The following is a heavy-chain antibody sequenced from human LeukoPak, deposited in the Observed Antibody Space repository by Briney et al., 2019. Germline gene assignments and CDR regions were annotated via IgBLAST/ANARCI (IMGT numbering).Heavy chain of an antibody. J-gene: IGHJ4*02. CDR2: INPNSGVT. D-gene: IGHD5-12*01. Sequence: ASVKVSCRASGYTFIGYFMHWVRQAPGRGLEWMGWINPNSGVTNYAQKLQGRVTMTTDTSTSTAYMELRSLRSDDTAVYYCARASGYDPFDYWGQGTLVTVSS. V-gene: IGHV1-2*02. CDR1: GYTFIGYF. CDR3: ARASGYDPFDY.